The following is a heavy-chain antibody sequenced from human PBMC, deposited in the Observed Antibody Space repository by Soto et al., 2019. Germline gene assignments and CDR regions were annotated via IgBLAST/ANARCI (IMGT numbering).Heavy chain of an antibody. CDR3: ARGDTATDYYGMDV. CDR2: IIPIFGTA. J-gene: IGHJ6*02. Sequence: QVQLVQSGAEVKKPGSSVKVSCKASGGTFSSYAISWVRQAPGQGLEWMGGIIPIFGTANYAQKFRGRVTXXAXDXXSTAYRELSSLRSEDTAVYYCARGDTATDYYGMDVWGQGTTVTVSS. CDR1: GGTFSSYA. D-gene: IGHD5-18*01. V-gene: IGHV1-69*12.